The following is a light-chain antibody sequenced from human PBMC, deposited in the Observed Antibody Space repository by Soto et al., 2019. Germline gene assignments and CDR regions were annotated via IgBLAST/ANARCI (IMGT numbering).Light chain of an antibody. V-gene: IGLV1-51*01. CDR2: DNN. Sequence: QSVLTQPPSVSAAPGQTVTISCSGSSSNIENNYVSWYQQLPGTAPKLLIYDNNRRPSRIPDRFSGSKSGASAALGITGLQTGDEADYYCGTWDTSLSAGVFGGGTKLTVL. CDR1: SSNIENNY. J-gene: IGLJ2*01. CDR3: GTWDTSLSAGV.